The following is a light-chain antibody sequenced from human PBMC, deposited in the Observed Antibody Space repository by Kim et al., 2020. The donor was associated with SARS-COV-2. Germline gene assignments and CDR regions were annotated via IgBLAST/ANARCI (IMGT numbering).Light chain of an antibody. V-gene: IGKV4-1*01. J-gene: IGKJ2*03. CDR2: WAS. Sequence: DIVMTQSPDSLAVSLGERATLNCKSSQTVLYNSNNKNYLAWYQQKPGQAPKLLIYWASIRESGVSDRFSGSGSETDFTLTISSLQAQDVAVYYCQQCYTTPPSFRQGTKLEI. CDR3: QQCYTTPPS. CDR1: QTVLYNSNNKNY.